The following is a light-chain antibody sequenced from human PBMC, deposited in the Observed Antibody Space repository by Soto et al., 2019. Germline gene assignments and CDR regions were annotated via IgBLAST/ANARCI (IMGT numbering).Light chain of an antibody. V-gene: IGLV2-8*01. J-gene: IGLJ1*01. CDR3: VSFAGGTYV. CDR1: SSDVGGYKY. Sequence: QSVLTQPPSASGSPGQSVTISCTGTSSDVGGYKYVSWYQQHPGKAPKLILYEVSKRPSGVPDRFSGSKSGNTASLTVSGLQAEDEGDYYCVSFAGGTYVFGTGTKVTVL. CDR2: EVS.